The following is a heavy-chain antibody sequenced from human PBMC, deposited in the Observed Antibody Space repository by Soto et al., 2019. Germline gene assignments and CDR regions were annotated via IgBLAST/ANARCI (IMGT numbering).Heavy chain of an antibody. CDR1: GYTFTSYD. CDR3: ARCDVVVVAAKWQDYYDYGMDV. J-gene: IGHJ6*02. D-gene: IGHD2-15*01. Sequence: QVQLVQSGAEVKKPGASVKVSCKASGYTFTSYDINWVRQATGQGLEWMGWMNPNSGNTGYAQKFQGRVTMTRNTSISTAYMELSSLRSEDTAVYYCARCDVVVVAAKWQDYYDYGMDVWGQGTTVTVSS. CDR2: MNPNSGNT. V-gene: IGHV1-8*01.